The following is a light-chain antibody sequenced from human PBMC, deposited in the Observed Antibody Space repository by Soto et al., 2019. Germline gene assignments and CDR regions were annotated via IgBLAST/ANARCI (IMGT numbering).Light chain of an antibody. Sequence: DVVLTQSPISLPVTPGEPASISCRSSQSLLDSAGFDYLDWYLQKTGHSPQLLIYLGSNRDSGVTDRFSGSVSGTDFTLRISRVEAEDVAIYYCMQSLHTPRFTFGPGTKVD. V-gene: IGKV2-28*01. CDR2: LGS. J-gene: IGKJ3*01. CDR1: QSLLDSAGFDY. CDR3: MQSLHTPRFT.